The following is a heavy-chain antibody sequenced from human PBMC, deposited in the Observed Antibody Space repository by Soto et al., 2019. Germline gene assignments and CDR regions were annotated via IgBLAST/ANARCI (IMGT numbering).Heavy chain of an antibody. CDR1: GGTFSSYA. CDR2: IIPIFGTA. Sequence: SVKVSCKASGGTFSSYAISWVRQAPGQGLEWMGGIIPIFGTANYAQKFQGRVTITADESTSTAYMELSSLRSEDTAVYYCATGYYYGSGSYYDYWGQGTLVTVSS. D-gene: IGHD3-10*01. CDR3: ATGYYYGSGSYYDY. J-gene: IGHJ4*02. V-gene: IGHV1-69*13.